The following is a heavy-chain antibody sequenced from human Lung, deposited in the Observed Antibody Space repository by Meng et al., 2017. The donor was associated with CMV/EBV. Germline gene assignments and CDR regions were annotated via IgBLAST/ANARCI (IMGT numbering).Heavy chain of an antibody. Sequence: LSCTVSGGSISSSSYYWGWIRQPPGKGLEWIGSIYYSGSTYYNPSLKSRVTISVDTSKNQFSLKLSSVTAADTAVYYCARGAYYDSSGYDDWFDPWGQGXLVTVSS. CDR2: IYYSGST. D-gene: IGHD3-22*01. CDR1: GGSISSSSYY. J-gene: IGHJ5*02. CDR3: ARGAYYDSSGYDDWFDP. V-gene: IGHV4-39*07.